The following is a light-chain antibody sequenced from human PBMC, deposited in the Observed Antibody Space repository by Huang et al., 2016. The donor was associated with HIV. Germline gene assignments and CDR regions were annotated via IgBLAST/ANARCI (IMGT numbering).Light chain of an antibody. CDR2: NAS. CDR1: QSICNK. Sequence: DIQMTQSPSSLSASVGDTVTITCRASQSICNKVHWYQQKPGKAPNLLIYNASNLQSGVPSRFSGSGSGTDFTLTIRGLQPEDFAVYYCQQSYSSWWTFGQGTKVEI. V-gene: IGKV1-39*01. J-gene: IGKJ1*01. CDR3: QQSYSSWWT.